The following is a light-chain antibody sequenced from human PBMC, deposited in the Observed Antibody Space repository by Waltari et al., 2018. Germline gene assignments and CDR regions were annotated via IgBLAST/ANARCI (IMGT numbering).Light chain of an antibody. CDR3: QHYNNLPYT. CDR1: KDIRKN. J-gene: IGKJ2*01. Sequence: LQMTQSPSSLSASIGDRVTITCRASKDIRKNLSWFQERPGKAPKLLIYDASNLEAGVPSRFSGTGSGTDFSPTISSLQPEDSATYYCQHYNNLPYTFSRGTKLQIK. V-gene: IGKV1-33*01. CDR2: DAS.